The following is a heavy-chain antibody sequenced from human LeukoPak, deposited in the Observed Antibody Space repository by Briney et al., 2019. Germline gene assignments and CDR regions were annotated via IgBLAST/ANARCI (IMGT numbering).Heavy chain of an antibody. D-gene: IGHD2/OR15-2a*01. CDR2: IIPILGIA. Sequence: SVKVSCTASGGTFSSYAISWVRQAPGQGLEWMGRIIPILGIANYAQKFQGRVTITADKSTSTAYMELSSLRSEDTAVYYCARRTGNYGMDVWGQGTTVTVSS. CDR3: ARRTGNYGMDV. CDR1: GGTFSSYA. J-gene: IGHJ6*02. V-gene: IGHV1-69*04.